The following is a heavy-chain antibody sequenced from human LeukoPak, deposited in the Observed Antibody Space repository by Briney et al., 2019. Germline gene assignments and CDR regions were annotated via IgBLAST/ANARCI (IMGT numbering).Heavy chain of an antibody. V-gene: IGHV6-1*01. D-gene: IGHD5-18*01. J-gene: IGHJ3*02. CDR1: GDSVSGNSGT. CDR3: ARGYSSSGGGSAFDI. Sequence: SQTLSLTCAISGDSVSGNSGTWNWIRQSPSRGLEWLGRTYYRSKWYNDYAVSVRGRITINPDTSKNQFSLQLKSVTPEDTAVYYCARGYSSSGGGSAFDIWGQGTVVAVSS. CDR2: TYYRSKWYN.